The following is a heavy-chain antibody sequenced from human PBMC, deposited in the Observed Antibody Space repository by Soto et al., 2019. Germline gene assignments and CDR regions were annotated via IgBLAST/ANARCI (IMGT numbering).Heavy chain of an antibody. J-gene: IGHJ5*02. CDR1: GFTFSTFT. D-gene: IGHD6-19*01. CDR2: ISYDGSNK. V-gene: IGHV3-30-3*01. Sequence: QVQLVGSGGGVVQPGRSLRLSCAASGFTFSTFTMHWVRQAPGKGLEWVAVISYDGSNKYYAESVKGRFTISRDNSKNTLYLQMNSLRDEDTAVYYCARGLAVAGNWWFDPWGQGTLVTVSS. CDR3: ARGLAVAGNWWFDP.